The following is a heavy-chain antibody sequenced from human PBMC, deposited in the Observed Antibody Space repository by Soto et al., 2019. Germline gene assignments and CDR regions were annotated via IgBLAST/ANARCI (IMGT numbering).Heavy chain of an antibody. CDR1: GGSISSSSYY. CDR2: IYYSGST. V-gene: IGHV4-39*01. Sequence: QLQLQESGPGLVKPSETLSLTCTVSGGSISSSSYYWGWIRQPPGKGLEWIGSIYYSGSTYYNPSLKSRVTITADTSKNQFALKLSSVTAADTAVYYCARHGINIVVEKSAEFDYWGQGTLVTVSS. D-gene: IGHD2-2*01. CDR3: ARHGINIVVEKSAEFDY. J-gene: IGHJ4*02.